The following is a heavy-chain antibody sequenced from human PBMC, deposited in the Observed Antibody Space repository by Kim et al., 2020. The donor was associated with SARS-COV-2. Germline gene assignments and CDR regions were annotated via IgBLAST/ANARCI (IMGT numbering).Heavy chain of an antibody. CDR2: IYNTGART. Sequence: GGSLRLSCAVSGFTFSSYAMAWVRQPPGKGLEWVSTIYNTGARTFYPDSVRGRFTISRDNSKNTLYLQINSLRVEDTAIYYCVARAGPLFYFDYWGQGTLGSVSS. D-gene: IGHD3-10*01. V-gene: IGHV3-23*01. CDR3: VARAGPLFYFDY. CDR1: GFTFSSYA. J-gene: IGHJ4*02.